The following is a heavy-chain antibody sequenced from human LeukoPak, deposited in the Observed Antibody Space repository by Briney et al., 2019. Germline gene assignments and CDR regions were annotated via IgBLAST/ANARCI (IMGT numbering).Heavy chain of an antibody. CDR1: GGSISSGGYY. V-gene: IGHV4-30-2*01. Sequence: SQTLSLTCTVSGGSISSGGYYWCWIRQPRGKGLEWIGYIYHSGSTYYNPSLKSRVTISVDRSKNQFSLKLSSVTAADTAVYYCARGRDIVVVPAAIPFDYWGQGTLVTVSS. D-gene: IGHD2-2*01. CDR3: ARGRDIVVVPAAIPFDY. CDR2: IYHSGST. J-gene: IGHJ4*02.